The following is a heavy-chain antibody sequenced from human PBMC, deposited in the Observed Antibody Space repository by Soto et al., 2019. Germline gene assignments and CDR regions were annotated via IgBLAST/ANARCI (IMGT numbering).Heavy chain of an antibody. D-gene: IGHD2-21*01. CDR1: GFSISSYW. Sequence: EVQLLQSGAQVKKPGESLKISCKGSGFSISSYWLGWVRQMPGKGLEWMGIIFPGDPAVRYNPSFQGQVTISADTSINTAYLQWTSLKASDTAMYYCARSIVSGLMFPPGLDVWGQGTTVTVSS. J-gene: IGHJ6*02. CDR3: ARSIVSGLMFPPGLDV. CDR2: IFPGDPAV. V-gene: IGHV5-51*01.